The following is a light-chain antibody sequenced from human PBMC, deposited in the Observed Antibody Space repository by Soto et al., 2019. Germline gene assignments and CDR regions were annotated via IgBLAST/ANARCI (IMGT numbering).Light chain of an antibody. CDR1: QSVSSN. J-gene: IGKJ2*01. V-gene: IGKV3-15*01. CDR3: QEYNNWPPYT. CDR2: GAS. Sequence: EIVMTQSPATLSVSPGERATLSCRASQSVSSNLAWHQQKPGQAPRLLIYGASTRPTGIPARFSGSGSGTEFTLTISSLQSEDFAVYYCQEYNNWPPYTFGQGTKLESK.